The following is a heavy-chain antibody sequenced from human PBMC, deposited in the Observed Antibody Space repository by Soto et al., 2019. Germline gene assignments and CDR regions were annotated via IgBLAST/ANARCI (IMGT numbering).Heavy chain of an antibody. V-gene: IGHV3-33*01. D-gene: IGHD6-13*01. CDR3: ARSYSSSWQTVDY. J-gene: IGHJ4*02. CDR2: IWYDGSNK. CDR1: GFTFSSYG. Sequence: QVQLVESGGGVVQPGRSLRLSCAASGFTFSSYGMHWVRQAPGKGLEWVAVIWYDGSNKYYADSVKGRFTISRDNSKNTLYLQINSLRAEDTAVYYCARSYSSSWQTVDYWGQGTLVTVSS.